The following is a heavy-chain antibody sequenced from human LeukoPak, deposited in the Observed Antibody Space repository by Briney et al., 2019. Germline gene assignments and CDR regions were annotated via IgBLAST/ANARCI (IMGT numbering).Heavy chain of an antibody. J-gene: IGHJ6*03. V-gene: IGHV3-23*01. Sequence: TGGSLRLSCAASRFTFSSYAMSWVRQAPGKGLEWVSAISGSGGSTYYADSVKGRFTISRDNSKNTLYLQMNSLRAEDTAVYYCAKTLDSYCSSNSCYHMDVWGKGTTVTVSS. CDR2: ISGSGGST. CDR3: AKTLDSYCSSNSCYHMDV. D-gene: IGHD2-2*01. CDR1: RFTFSSYA.